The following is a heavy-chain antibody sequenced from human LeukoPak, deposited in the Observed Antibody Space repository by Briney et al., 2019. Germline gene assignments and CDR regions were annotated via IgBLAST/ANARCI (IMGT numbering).Heavy chain of an antibody. CDR3: ARHPASGARTHAFDI. CDR2: IYHSGST. Sequence: SETLSLTCAVSGYSISSGYYWGWIRQPPGKGLEWIGSIYHSGSTYYNPSLKSRVTISVDTSKNQFSLKLSSVTAADTAVYYCARHPASGARTHAFDIWGQGTMVTVSS. CDR1: GYSISSGYY. D-gene: IGHD1-26*01. V-gene: IGHV4-38-2*01. J-gene: IGHJ3*02.